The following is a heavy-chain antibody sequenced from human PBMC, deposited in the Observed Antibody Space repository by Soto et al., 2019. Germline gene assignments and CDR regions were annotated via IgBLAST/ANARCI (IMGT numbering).Heavy chain of an antibody. V-gene: IGHV1-69*01. CDR3: ARVGHITNYGMAV. CDR1: GGTFSSYP. J-gene: IGHJ6*02. CDR2: IIPFFGTS. D-gene: IGHD1-26*01. Sequence: QVQLVQSGAEVKKPGSSVKVSCEASGGTFSSYPINWVRQAPGHGLEWMGGIIPFFGTSNYAQKFQGRVTITADDSTSTAYMELRSLRSEATAVYYCARVGHITNYGMAVWGQGTTVTVSS.